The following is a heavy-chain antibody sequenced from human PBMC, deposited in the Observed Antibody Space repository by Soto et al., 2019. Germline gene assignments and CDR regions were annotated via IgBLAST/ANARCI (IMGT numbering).Heavy chain of an antibody. D-gene: IGHD2-15*01. J-gene: IGHJ5*02. V-gene: IGHV3-23*01. Sequence: VQLLESGGGLVQPGGSLRLSCAVSGFTFSSYAMSWVRQAPGKGLEWVSAISGSGGSTYYADSVKGRFTISRDNSKNTLYLQMNSLRAEDTAVYYCAKGAFIVVVVAATNWFDPWGQGTLVTVSS. CDR3: AKGAFIVVVVAATNWFDP. CDR1: GFTFSSYA. CDR2: ISGSGGST.